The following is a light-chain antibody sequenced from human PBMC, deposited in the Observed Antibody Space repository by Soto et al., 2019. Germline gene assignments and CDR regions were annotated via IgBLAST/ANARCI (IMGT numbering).Light chain of an antibody. J-gene: IGLJ1*01. Sequence: QSVLTQPPSASGAPGQRVTISCSGSSSNIGNNTVNWYQQLPGKAPKLLIYNNNLLPSGVPDRFSGSKSGTSASLAISGLQSEDEADYYCAAWDDSLNGLVFGTGTKLTVL. CDR2: NNN. CDR3: AAWDDSLNGLV. V-gene: IGLV1-44*01. CDR1: SSNIGNNT.